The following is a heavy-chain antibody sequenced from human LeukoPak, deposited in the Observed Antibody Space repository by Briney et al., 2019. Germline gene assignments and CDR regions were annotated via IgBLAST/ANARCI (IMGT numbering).Heavy chain of an antibody. Sequence: PGRSLRLSCAASGFTFSSYGIHWVRQAPGKGLEWVAVISYDGSSKFYADSVKGRFTISRDNSKNTLFLQMNSLRPEDTAVYYCAKDWGEATVTNWFDPWGQGTLVTVSS. CDR3: AKDWGEATVTNWFDP. V-gene: IGHV3-30*18. CDR1: GFTFSSYG. CDR2: ISYDGSSK. D-gene: IGHD4-11*01. J-gene: IGHJ5*02.